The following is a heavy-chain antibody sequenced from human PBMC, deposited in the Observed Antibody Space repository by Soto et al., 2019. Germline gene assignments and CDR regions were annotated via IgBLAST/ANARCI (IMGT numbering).Heavy chain of an antibody. V-gene: IGHV4-59*01. Sequence: QVQLQESGPGLVKPSETLSLTCTVPGGSISSYYWSWIRQPPGKGLEWIGYIYYSGSTNYNPSLKSRVTISVDTSKNQFSLKLSSVTAADTAVYYCARGALTTYFDYWGQGTLVTVSS. CDR2: IYYSGST. CDR3: ARGALTTYFDY. CDR1: GGSISSYY. J-gene: IGHJ4*02.